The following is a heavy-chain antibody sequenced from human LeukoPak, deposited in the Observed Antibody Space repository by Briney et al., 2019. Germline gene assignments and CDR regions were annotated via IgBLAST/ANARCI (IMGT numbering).Heavy chain of an antibody. V-gene: IGHV3-23*01. CDR1: GFTFHNYA. CDR3: ARDPITMVRGAPGAFDI. CDR2: ISGSGGST. D-gene: IGHD3-10*01. J-gene: IGHJ3*02. Sequence: GGSLRLSCAVTGFTFHNYAKSWVPQAPGKGLEWVSVISGSGGSTDYADSVKGRFTISRDNSKNTLYLQMNSLRAEDTAVYYCARDPITMVRGAPGAFDIWGQGTMVTVSS.